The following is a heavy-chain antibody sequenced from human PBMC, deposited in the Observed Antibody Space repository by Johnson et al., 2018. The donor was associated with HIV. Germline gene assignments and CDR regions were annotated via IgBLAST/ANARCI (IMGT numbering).Heavy chain of an antibody. D-gene: IGHD3-3*01. CDR2: IRYDGSNK. V-gene: IGHV3-30*02. Sequence: QVQLVESGGGVVQPGRSLRLSCAASGFIFSSYAMHWVRRAPGKGLEWVTFIRYDGSNKYYVYSVKGRFTISRDNSKNTLYLQMNSLRAEDTAVYYCAKEYYNFWSGPDAFDIWGQGIMVTVSS. J-gene: IGHJ3*02. CDR1: GFIFSSYA. CDR3: AKEYYNFWSGPDAFDI.